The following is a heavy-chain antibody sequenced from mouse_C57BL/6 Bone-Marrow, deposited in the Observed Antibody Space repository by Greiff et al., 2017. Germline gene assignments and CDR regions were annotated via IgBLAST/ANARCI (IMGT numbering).Heavy chain of an antibody. D-gene: IGHD2-4*01. CDR3: ADDYDWFAY. J-gene: IGHJ3*01. V-gene: IGHV5-17*01. CDR2: ISSGSSTL. CDR1: GFTFSDNG. Sequence: ELRLVDSGGGLVKLGGSLKFPWPASGFTFSDNGMHWVRQAPEKGREGVAYISSGSSTLYYAATVKGRFTISRDNAKNTLFLQMTSLRSEDTAMYYCADDYDWFAYWGQGTLVTVSA.